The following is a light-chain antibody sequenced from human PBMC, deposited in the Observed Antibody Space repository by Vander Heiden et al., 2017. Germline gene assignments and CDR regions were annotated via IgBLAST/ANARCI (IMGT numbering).Light chain of an antibody. CDR1: QSVSNK. CDR3: QQYNNWPPWT. Sequence: DTVMTQSPATLSVSPGERATLSCRASQSVSNKLAWYQQRPGQAPRLLILGASTRATGVPARFSGSGSGTEFSLTISSLQSEDFAIYYCQQYNNWPPWTFGQGTKLEIK. CDR2: GAS. J-gene: IGKJ1*01. V-gene: IGKV3-15*01.